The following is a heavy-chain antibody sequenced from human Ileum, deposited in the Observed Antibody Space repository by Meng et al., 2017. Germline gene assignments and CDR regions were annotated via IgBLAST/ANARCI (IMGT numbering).Heavy chain of an antibody. CDR3: ARDHGSLNWFDP. Sequence: QVQLVESGGGLVKAGGSLRPSCAASGFTFSDYYMTWIRQPPGQGLEWLASVSPTSGSLYFADSVKGRFSISRDNAKNSVSLQMTRLRVEDTAVYYCARDHGSLNWFDPWGQGTLVTVSS. CDR2: VSPTSGSL. J-gene: IGHJ5*02. V-gene: IGHV3-11*04. D-gene: IGHD6-25*01. CDR1: GFTFSDYY.